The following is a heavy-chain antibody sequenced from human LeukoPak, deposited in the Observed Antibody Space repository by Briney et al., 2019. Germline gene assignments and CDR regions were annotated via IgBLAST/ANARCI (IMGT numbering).Heavy chain of an antibody. D-gene: IGHD1-26*01. CDR2: INLDGNDK. Sequence: GGSLRLSCAASGFTFTNYAMTWVRQAPGKGLEWVANINLDGNDKNYVDSVKGRFTISRDNAKNSLYLQMNSLRAEDTAMYYCVRSGSYFSKWGQGTLVTVSS. V-gene: IGHV3-7*01. CDR1: GFTFTNYA. CDR3: VRSGSYFSK. J-gene: IGHJ4*02.